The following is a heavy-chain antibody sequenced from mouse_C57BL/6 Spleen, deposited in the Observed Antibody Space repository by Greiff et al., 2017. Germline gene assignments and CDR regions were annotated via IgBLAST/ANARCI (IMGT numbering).Heavy chain of an antibody. V-gene: IGHV1-82*01. J-gene: IGHJ3*01. D-gene: IGHD2-2*01. CDR1: GYAFSSSW. CDR2: IYPGDGDT. Sequence: VKLVASGPELVKPGASVKISCKASGYAFSSSWMNWVKQRPGKGLEWIGRIYPGDGDTNYNGKFKGKATLTADKSSSTAYMQLSSLTSEDSAVYFCATMVTTKVFAYWGQGTLVTVSA. CDR3: ATMVTTKVFAY.